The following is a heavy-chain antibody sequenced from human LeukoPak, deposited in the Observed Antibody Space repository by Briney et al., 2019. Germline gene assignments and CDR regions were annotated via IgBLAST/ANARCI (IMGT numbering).Heavy chain of an antibody. J-gene: IGHJ4*02. CDR3: AHSYDYSNPFPPY. D-gene: IGHD4-11*01. CDR1: GFTFSSYW. Sequence: PGGSLRLSCAASGFTFSSYWMPWVRQAPGKGLEWVAVISYDGSNKYYADSVKGRFTISRDNSKNTLYLQMNSLRAEDTAVYYCAHSYDYSNPFPPYWGQGTLVTVSS. CDR2: ISYDGSNK. V-gene: IGHV3-30-3*01.